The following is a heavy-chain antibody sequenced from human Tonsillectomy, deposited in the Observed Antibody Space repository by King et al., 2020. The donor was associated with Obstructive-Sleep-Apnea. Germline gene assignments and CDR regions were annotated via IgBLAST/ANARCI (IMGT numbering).Heavy chain of an antibody. CDR2: IYPGDSDT. V-gene: IGHV5-51*01. D-gene: IGHD4-17*01. CDR3: ARHGSMTTVTTVNDYYYYGMDV. CDR1: GYSFTSYW. J-gene: IGHJ6*02. Sequence: VQLVESGAEVKKPGESLKISCKGSGYSFTSYWIGWVRQMPGKGLEWMGIIYPGDSDTRYSPSFQGQVTISADKSISTAYLQWSSLKASDTAMYYCARHGSMTTVTTVNDYYYYGMDVWGRGTTVTVS.